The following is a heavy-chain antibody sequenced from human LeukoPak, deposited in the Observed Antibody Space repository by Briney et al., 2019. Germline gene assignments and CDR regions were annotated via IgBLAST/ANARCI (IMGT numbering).Heavy chain of an antibody. Sequence: PSETLSLTCTVSGGSISRGGDYWTWIRQPPGKGLEWIGSIYYSGSTYYNPSLKSRVTISVGTSKNQFSLKLSSVTAADAAMYYCARTTNYDILTGYSDYWGQGTLVTVSS. V-gene: IGHV4-39*01. CDR3: ARTTNYDILTGYSDY. CDR1: GGSISRGGDY. J-gene: IGHJ4*02. D-gene: IGHD3-9*01. CDR2: IYYSGST.